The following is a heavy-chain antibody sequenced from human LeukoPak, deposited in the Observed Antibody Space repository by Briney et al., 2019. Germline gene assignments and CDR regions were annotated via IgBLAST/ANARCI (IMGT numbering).Heavy chain of an antibody. CDR3: ARYYDFWSGRHNWFDP. V-gene: IGHV4-39*07. CDR1: GGSISSSSYW. Sequence: PSETLSLTCTVSGGSISSSSYWWGWIRQPPGKGLEWIANIYYSGSTHYNPSLKSRVTISIEKSKNQFSLKLSSVTAADTAVYYCARYYDFWSGRHNWFDPWGQGTLVTVSS. CDR2: IYYSGST. J-gene: IGHJ5*02. D-gene: IGHD3-3*01.